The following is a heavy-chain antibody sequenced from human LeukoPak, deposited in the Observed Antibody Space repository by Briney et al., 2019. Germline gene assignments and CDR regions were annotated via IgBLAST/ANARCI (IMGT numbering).Heavy chain of an antibody. V-gene: IGHV3-21*01. CDR2: ISSSSSYI. CDR1: GFTFSSYS. Sequence: GGSLRLPCAASGFTFSSYSMNWVRQAPGKGLEWVSSISSSSSYIYYADSVKGRFTISRDNAKNSLYLQMNSLRAEDTAVYYCAREMRGDTALDYYYDYMDVWGKGTTVTVSS. D-gene: IGHD5-18*01. J-gene: IGHJ6*03. CDR3: AREMRGDTALDYYYDYMDV.